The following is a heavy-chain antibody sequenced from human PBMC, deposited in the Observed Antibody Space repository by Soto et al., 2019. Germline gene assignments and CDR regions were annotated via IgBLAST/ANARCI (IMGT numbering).Heavy chain of an antibody. V-gene: IGHV5-51*01. D-gene: IGHD5-18*01. CDR1: GYSFTSYW. CDR3: ARPLRGTRGYSYGLLYYGMDV. CDR2: IYPGDSDT. J-gene: IGHJ6*02. Sequence: GESLKISCKGSGYSFTSYWIGWVRQMPGKGLEWMGIIYPGDSDTRYSPSFQGQVTISADKSISTAYLQWSSLKASDTAMYYCARPLRGTRGYSYGLLYYGMDVWGQGTTVTSP.